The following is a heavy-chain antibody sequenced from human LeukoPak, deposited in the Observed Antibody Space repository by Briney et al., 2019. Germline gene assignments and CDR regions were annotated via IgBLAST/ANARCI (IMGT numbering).Heavy chain of an antibody. V-gene: IGHV1-69*04. J-gene: IGHJ4*02. CDR1: GGTFSSYA. D-gene: IGHD6-19*01. Sequence: ASVKVSCKASGGTFSSYAISWVRQAPGQGLEWIGRIIPILGIANYAQKFQGRVTITADKSTSTAYMELSSLRSEDTAVYYCARLYSSGWYYFDYWGQGTLVTVSS. CDR2: IIPILGIA. CDR3: ARLYSSGWYYFDY.